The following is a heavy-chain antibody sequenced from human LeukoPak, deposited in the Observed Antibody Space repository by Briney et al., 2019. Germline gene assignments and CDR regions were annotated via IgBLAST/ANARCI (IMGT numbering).Heavy chain of an antibody. CDR2: ISSSGSTI. CDR1: GFTFSDYY. Sequence: GGSLRLSCAASGFTFSDYYMSWIRQAPGKGLEWVSYISSSGSTIYYADSVKGRFTTSRDNAKNSLYLQMNSLRAEDTAVYYCARSFLSIAAAATDYWGQGTLVTVSS. D-gene: IGHD6-13*01. V-gene: IGHV3-11*04. CDR3: ARSFLSIAAAATDY. J-gene: IGHJ4*02.